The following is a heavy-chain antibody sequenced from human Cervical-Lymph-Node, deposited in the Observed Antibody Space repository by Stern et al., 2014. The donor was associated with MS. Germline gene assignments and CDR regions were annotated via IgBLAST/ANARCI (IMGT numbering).Heavy chain of an antibody. Sequence: QLQLQESGPGLVKPSETLSLTCAVSGDSISSYTHYWAWIRQPPGKGLEWIGSVYYSGATYYNPSLKSPVTISADTSKNHFSLGPTSVPAADTAVYYCAKHACTGAACPFDLWGQGTLVTVSS. CDR1: GDSISSYTHY. CDR3: AKHACTGAACPFDL. CDR2: VYYSGAT. J-gene: IGHJ4*02. V-gene: IGHV4-39*01. D-gene: IGHD2-8*02.